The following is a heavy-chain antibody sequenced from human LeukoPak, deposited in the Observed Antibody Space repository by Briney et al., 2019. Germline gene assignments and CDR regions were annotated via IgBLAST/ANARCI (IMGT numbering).Heavy chain of an antibody. Sequence: GGSLRPSCATSGFTFSNAWMNWVRQAPGKGLEWVGRIRSNSDGGTIDYAAPVKGRFTLPRDDSKTTLYLQMNSLQTEDTAVYYCATDFYDSTWGQGTLVTVSS. V-gene: IGHV3-15*07. J-gene: IGHJ5*02. CDR3: ATDFYDST. CDR1: GFTFSNAW. CDR2: IRSNSDGGTI. D-gene: IGHD3-22*01.